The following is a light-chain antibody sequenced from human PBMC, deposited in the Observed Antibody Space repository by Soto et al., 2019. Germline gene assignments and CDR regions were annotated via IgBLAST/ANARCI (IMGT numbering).Light chain of an antibody. CDR2: KAS. CDR3: QQYYSYPT. J-gene: IGKJ5*01. CDR1: QSISNW. Sequence: QMPPSPFTLSASVRDRLTIPFRASQSISNWLAWYQQKPGKVPKLLIYKASTLESGVPSRFSGSGSGTDFTLTISCLQSEDFATYYCQQYYSYPTFGQGTRLAIK. V-gene: IGKV1-5*03.